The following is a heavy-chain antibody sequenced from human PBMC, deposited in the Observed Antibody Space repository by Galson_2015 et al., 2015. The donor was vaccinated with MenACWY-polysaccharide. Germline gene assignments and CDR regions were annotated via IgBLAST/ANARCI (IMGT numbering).Heavy chain of an antibody. D-gene: IGHD5-18*01. Sequence: SLRLSCAASGFTFSSYAMTWVRQAPGKGLEWVPTISASGRSTFYADSVKGRFTISRDNSKNTLYLQLNSLRAEDTSVYYCAKVHSYAYVNFYYGLDVWGQGTTVTVSS. J-gene: IGHJ6*02. CDR3: AKVHSYAYVNFYYGLDV. CDR1: GFTFSSYA. CDR2: ISASGRST. V-gene: IGHV3-23*01.